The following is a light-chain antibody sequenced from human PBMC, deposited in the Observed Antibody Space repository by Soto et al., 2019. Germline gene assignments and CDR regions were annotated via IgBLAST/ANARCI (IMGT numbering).Light chain of an antibody. V-gene: IGKV3-20*01. CDR1: QSISSSF. CDR2: GAS. CDR3: QQCGSSPET. Sequence: DIVLTLSPGTLSLSPGQRATLSCRASQSISSSFLAWYQQKPGQAPRLLIYGASSRATGIPDRFSGSGSGTDFTLTISRLEPEDFAVYYCQQCGSSPETFGQGTKVEMK. J-gene: IGKJ1*01.